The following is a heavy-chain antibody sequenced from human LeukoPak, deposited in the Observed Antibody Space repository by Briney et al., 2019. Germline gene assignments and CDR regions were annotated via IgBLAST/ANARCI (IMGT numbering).Heavy chain of an antibody. V-gene: IGHV4-38-2*02. CDR1: GCSISSGYY. J-gene: IGHJ6*03. CDR3: ARDFGDYYYYYYMDV. D-gene: IGHD2-21*02. CDR2: NYHSGSN. Sequence: SETLSLTCTVSGCSISSGYYWGCSRQPPGKRLEWIGSNYHSGSNYYQSSLRSRVTISVATSKNQFSLKLSVAAAAAPAVYSCARDFGDYYYYYYMDVWRKGTTVSLPS.